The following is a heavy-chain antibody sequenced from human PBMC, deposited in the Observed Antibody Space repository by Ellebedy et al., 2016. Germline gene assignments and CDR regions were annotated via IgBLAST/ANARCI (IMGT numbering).Heavy chain of an antibody. CDR2: VYPGDSDA. J-gene: IGHJ4*02. Sequence: GESLKISCKGSGYSFTSYWIGWVRQMPGKGLEWMGSVYPGDSDATYSPSFQGHVTISADKSISTAYLQWSSLKASDTAIYYCARSSPYCGGGPCYSDYWGQGTLVTVSS. V-gene: IGHV5-51*01. CDR1: GYSFTSYW. D-gene: IGHD2-21*01. CDR3: ARSSPYCGGGPCYSDY.